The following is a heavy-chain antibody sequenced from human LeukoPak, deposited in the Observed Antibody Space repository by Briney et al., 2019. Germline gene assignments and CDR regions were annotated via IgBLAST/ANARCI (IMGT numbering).Heavy chain of an antibody. CDR3: ARPVEMATIKAFDI. V-gene: IGHV4-59*01. J-gene: IGHJ3*02. CDR1: GGSLSSYY. Sequence: SETLSLTCTVSGGSLSSYYWSWIRQPPGKGLEWIGYIYYSGSTNYNPSLKSRVTISVDMSKNDFSLKLSSVTAADTAVYYCARPVEMATIKAFDIWGQGTMVTVS. D-gene: IGHD5-24*01. CDR2: IYYSGST.